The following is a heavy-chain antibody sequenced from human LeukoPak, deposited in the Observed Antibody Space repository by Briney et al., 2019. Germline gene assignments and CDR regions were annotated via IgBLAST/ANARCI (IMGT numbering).Heavy chain of an antibody. CDR2: INPNSGGT. Sequence: ASVKVSCKASGYTFTGYYMHWVRQAPGQGLEWMGWINPNSGGTNYAQKFRGRVTMTRDTSISTAYMELSRLRSDDTAVYYCARVKGYYYGSGSYIDYWGQGTLVTVSS. D-gene: IGHD3-10*01. V-gene: IGHV1-2*02. J-gene: IGHJ4*02. CDR1: GYTFTGYY. CDR3: ARVKGYYYGSGSYIDY.